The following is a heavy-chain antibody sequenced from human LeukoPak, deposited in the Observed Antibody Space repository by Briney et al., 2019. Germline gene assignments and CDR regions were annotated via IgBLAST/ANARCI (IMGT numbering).Heavy chain of an antibody. CDR3: AREAGFVVVPAAHDAFDI. D-gene: IGHD2-2*01. V-gene: IGHV4-59*01. Sequence: SETLSLTCTVSGGSIRSYYWSWIRQPPGKGLEWIGYIYYSGSTNYNPSLKSRVTMSVDTSKNQISLKLISVTAADTAVYYCAREAGFVVVPAAHDAFDIWGQGTMVTVSS. CDR1: GGSIRSYY. J-gene: IGHJ3*02. CDR2: IYYSGST.